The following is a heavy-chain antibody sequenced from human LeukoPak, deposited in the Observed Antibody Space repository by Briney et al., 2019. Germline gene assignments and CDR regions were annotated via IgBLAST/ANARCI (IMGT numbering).Heavy chain of an antibody. D-gene: IGHD5-12*01. CDR1: GFTFSSYG. Sequence: GGSLRLSCAASGFTFSSYGMHWVRQAPGKGLEWVAFIRYDGSNKYYADSVKGRFTISRDNSKNTLYLQMNSLRAEDTAVYYCAKVPREEKWLRFKYFQHWGQGTLVTVSS. J-gene: IGHJ1*01. V-gene: IGHV3-30*02. CDR3: AKVPREEKWLRFKYFQH. CDR2: IRYDGSNK.